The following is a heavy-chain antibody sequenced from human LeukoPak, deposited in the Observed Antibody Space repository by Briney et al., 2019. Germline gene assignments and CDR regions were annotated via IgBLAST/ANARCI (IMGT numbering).Heavy chain of an antibody. Sequence: EASVKVSCKASGYTFTSYYMHWVRQAPGQGLEWMGIINPSGGSTSYAQKFQGRVTMTRDMSTSTVYMELSSLRSEDTAVYYCARGPITIFGVVIPYFDYWGQGTLVTVSS. J-gene: IGHJ4*02. CDR3: ARGPITIFGVVIPYFDY. D-gene: IGHD3-3*01. CDR1: GYTFTSYY. V-gene: IGHV1-46*01. CDR2: INPSGGST.